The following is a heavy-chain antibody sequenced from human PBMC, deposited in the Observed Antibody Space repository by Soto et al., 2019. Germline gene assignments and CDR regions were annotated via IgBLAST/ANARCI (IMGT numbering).Heavy chain of an antibody. V-gene: IGHV1-2*02. D-gene: IGHD3-22*01. Sequence: ASVKVSCKASGYTFTGYYMHWVRQAPGQGLEWMGWINPNSGGTNYAQKFQGRVTMTRDTSISTAYMELSRLRSDDTAVYYCARIDYYDSSFDYWGQGTLVTVSS. CDR1: GYTFTGYY. J-gene: IGHJ4*02. CDR3: ARIDYYDSSFDY. CDR2: INPNSGGT.